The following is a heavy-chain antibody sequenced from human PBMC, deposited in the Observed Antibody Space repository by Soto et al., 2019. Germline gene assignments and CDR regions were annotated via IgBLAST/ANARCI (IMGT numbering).Heavy chain of an antibody. CDR1: GFTFSSYA. Sequence: WGSLRLSSAASGFTFSSYAMSWVRQAPGKGLEWVSAISGSGGSTYYADSVKGRFTISRDNSKNTLYLQMNSLRAEDTAVYYCAKDLRGWLPPLFDYWGQGTLVTVSS. V-gene: IGHV3-23*01. CDR3: AKDLRGWLPPLFDY. CDR2: ISGSGGST. J-gene: IGHJ4*02. D-gene: IGHD6-19*01.